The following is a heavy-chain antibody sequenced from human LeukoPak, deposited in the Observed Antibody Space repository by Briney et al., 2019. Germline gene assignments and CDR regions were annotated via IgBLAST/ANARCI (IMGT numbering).Heavy chain of an antibody. V-gene: IGHV1-8*01. CDR3: ARDSATAFYGSGIDFDY. CDR1: GYTFTSYD. D-gene: IGHD3-10*01. J-gene: IGHJ4*01. Sequence: ASVKVSCKASGYTFTSYDINWVRHATGQGLEWMGWMNPNSGNTGYAQKFQGRVTMTRDTPTSTVYMELSSLRSEDTAVYYCARDSATAFYGSGIDFDYLGQGTLVTVSS. CDR2: MNPNSGNT.